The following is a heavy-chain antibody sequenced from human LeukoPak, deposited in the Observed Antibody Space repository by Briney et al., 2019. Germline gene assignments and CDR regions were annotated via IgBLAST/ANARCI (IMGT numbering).Heavy chain of an antibody. CDR1: GYTFTSYG. Sequence: GASVKVSCKASGYTFTSYGISWVRQAPGQGLEWMGWISAYNGNTNYAQKLQGRVTMTTDTSTSTAYMELRSLRSDDTAVYYCARDAYYYDSSGYFGRLPQTTRKNTNFDYWGQGTLVTVSS. J-gene: IGHJ4*02. V-gene: IGHV1-18*01. CDR2: ISAYNGNT. D-gene: IGHD3-22*01. CDR3: ARDAYYYDSSGYFGRLPQTTRKNTNFDY.